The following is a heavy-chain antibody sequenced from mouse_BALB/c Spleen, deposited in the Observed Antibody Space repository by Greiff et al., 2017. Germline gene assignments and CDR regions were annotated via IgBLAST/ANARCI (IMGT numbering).Heavy chain of an antibody. D-gene: IGHD1-1*01. J-gene: IGHJ1*01. Sequence: EVKLMESGGGLVKPGGSLKLSCAASGFTFSSYTMSWVRQTPEKRLEWVATISSGGGNTYYPDSVKGRFTISRDNAKNNLYLQMSSLRSEDTALYYCARSAGYGSSYADWYFDVWGAGTTVTVAS. CDR2: ISSGGGNT. V-gene: IGHV5-9*03. CDR3: ARSAGYGSSYADWYFDV. CDR1: GFTFSSYT.